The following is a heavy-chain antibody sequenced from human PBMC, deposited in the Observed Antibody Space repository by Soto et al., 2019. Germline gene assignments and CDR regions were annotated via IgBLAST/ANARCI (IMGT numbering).Heavy chain of an antibody. CDR1: GFTFSSYA. Sequence: GGSLRLSSAASGFTFSSYAMSWVRQAPGKGLEWVSAISGSGGSTYYADSVKGRFTISRDNSKNTLYLQMNSLRAEDTAIYYCAKDRMDHNSVWDPFDIWGQGTMVTVSS. V-gene: IGHV3-23*01. J-gene: IGHJ3*02. CDR2: ISGSGGST. D-gene: IGHD2-15*01. CDR3: AKDRMDHNSVWDPFDI.